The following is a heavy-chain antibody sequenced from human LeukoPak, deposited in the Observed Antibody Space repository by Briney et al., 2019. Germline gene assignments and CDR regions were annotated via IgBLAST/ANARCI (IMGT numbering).Heavy chain of an antibody. V-gene: IGHV4-34*01. J-gene: IGHJ6*03. CDR2: INHRGST. CDR1: GGSFSGYY. Sequence: TSETLSLTCGVYGGSFSGYYWNWIRQPPGKGLEWIGEINHRGSTNYNPSLKSRLTISVDTSKNQLSLNLSSVTAADTAVYYCARESAEWSQYYSYYYMDVWGKGTTVTVSS. D-gene: IGHD3-3*01. CDR3: ARESAEWSQYYSYYYMDV.